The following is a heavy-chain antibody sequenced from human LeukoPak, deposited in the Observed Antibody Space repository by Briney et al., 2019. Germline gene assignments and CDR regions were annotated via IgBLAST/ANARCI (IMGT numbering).Heavy chain of an antibody. Sequence: GGSLRLSRAASGLTYSSYNMTWVRQAPGKGLECVSFITTRSDTYYVDSVKGRFTISRDNAKKSLFLQMNNLRAEDTAVYYCVSTAYYYDSVGLKNFDYWGQGTLVTVSS. CDR3: VSTAYYYDSVGLKNFDY. CDR2: ITTRSDT. V-gene: IGHV3-48*01. D-gene: IGHD3-22*01. J-gene: IGHJ4*02. CDR1: GLTYSSYN.